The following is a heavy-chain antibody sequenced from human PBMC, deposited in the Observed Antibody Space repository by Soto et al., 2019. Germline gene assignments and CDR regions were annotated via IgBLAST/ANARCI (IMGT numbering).Heavy chain of an antibody. CDR1: GPSISSYC. V-gene: IGHV4-59*08. CDR2: IYYSGST. CDR3: ARGIAAAGTSWFDP. Sequence: SETMSLTCTLSGPSISSYCRSWIRPPPGKGLEWIGYIYYSGSTNYNPSLKSRVTISVDTSKNQFSLKLSSVTAADTAVYYCARGIAAAGTSWFDPWGQGTLVTVSS. J-gene: IGHJ5*02. D-gene: IGHD6-13*01.